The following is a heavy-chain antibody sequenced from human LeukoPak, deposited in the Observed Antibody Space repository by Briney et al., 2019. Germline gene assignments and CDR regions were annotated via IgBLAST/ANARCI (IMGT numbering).Heavy chain of an antibody. CDR1: GFTFSRYG. V-gene: IGHV3-48*01. J-gene: IGHJ4*02. CDR3: TRRVAANNPFDY. Sequence: GSLRLSCAASGFTFSRYGFNWVRQAPGKGLEWVSYINSGSDIIYYADSVKGRFTMSRDNAKNSLYLQMDSLRAEDTAVYYCTRRVAANNPFDYWGQGTLVTVSS. CDR2: INSGSDII. D-gene: IGHD6-19*01.